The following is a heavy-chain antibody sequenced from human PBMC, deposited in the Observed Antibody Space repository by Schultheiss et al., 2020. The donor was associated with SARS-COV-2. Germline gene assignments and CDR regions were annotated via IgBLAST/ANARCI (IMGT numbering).Heavy chain of an antibody. CDR2: ISYDGSNK. V-gene: IGHV3-30*03. CDR3: TTGGVWSRSNFDY. D-gene: IGHD3-10*01. CDR1: GFTFSSYG. Sequence: GGSLRLSCAASGFTFSSYGMHWVRQAPGKGLEWVAVISYDGSNKYYADSVKGRFTISRDNSKNTLYLQMNSLRAEDTAVYYCTTGGVWSRSNFDYWGQGTLVTVSS. J-gene: IGHJ4*02.